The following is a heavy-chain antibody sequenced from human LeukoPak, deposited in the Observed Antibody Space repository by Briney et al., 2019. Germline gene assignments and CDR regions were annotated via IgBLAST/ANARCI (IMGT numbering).Heavy chain of an antibody. D-gene: IGHD6-13*01. CDR1: GCTFTSNG. CDR3: ARDLPEPYSSSWYGPLFLDY. V-gene: IGHV1-18*01. Sequence: ASVKVSCKASGCTFTSNGISWGRQGPGQGLEWVGWICAYNGNTNYAQKLQRRVTMTTDTSTSTAYMELRSLRSDDTAVYYCARDLPEPYSSSWYGPLFLDYWGQGTLVTVSS. CDR2: ICAYNGNT. J-gene: IGHJ4*02.